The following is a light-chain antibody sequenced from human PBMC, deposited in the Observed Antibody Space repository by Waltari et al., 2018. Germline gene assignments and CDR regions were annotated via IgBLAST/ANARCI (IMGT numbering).Light chain of an antibody. CDR1: SSNIGAGYD. Sequence: QSVLTQPPSVSGAPGQRVTISCTGSSSNIGAGYDVPWYQQLPGTAPKPLIYGNSNRPSGVPDRFSGSKSGTSASLAITGLQVEDEADYYCQSYDSSLSGYVFGTGTKVTVL. J-gene: IGLJ1*01. CDR2: GNS. V-gene: IGLV1-40*01. CDR3: QSYDSSLSGYV.